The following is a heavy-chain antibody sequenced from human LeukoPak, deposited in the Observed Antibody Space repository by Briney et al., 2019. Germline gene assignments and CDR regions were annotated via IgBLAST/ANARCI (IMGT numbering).Heavy chain of an antibody. J-gene: IGHJ5*02. V-gene: IGHV1-2*06. CDR2: INPNSGGT. D-gene: IGHD3-22*01. Sequence: GASVKVSCKASGYTFTGYYMHWVRQAPGQGLEWMGRINPNSGGTNYAQKFQGRVTMTRDTSISTAYMELSRLRSDDTAVYYCARDYYDSSGYSTRGNNWFDPWGQGTLVTVSS. CDR3: ARDYYDSSGYSTRGNNWFDP. CDR1: GYTFTGYY.